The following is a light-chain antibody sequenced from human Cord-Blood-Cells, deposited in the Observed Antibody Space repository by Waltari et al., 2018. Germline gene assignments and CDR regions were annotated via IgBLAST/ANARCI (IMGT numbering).Light chain of an antibody. J-gene: IGLJ3*02. CDR3: CSYAGSHWV. V-gene: IGLV2-11*01. CDR1: SSDVGGYNY. CDR2: DVS. Sequence: QSALTQPRSVSGSPGQSVTISCTGTSSDVGGYNYVSWYQQHPGKAPKLMIYDVSKRPAGVPNRFSGSKSGNTASLTISGLQAEDEADYYCCSYAGSHWVLGGGTKLTVL.